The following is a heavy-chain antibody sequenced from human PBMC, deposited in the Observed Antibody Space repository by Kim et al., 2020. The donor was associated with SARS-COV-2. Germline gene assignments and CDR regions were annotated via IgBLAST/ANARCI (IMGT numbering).Heavy chain of an antibody. V-gene: IGHV3-49*04. J-gene: IGHJ6*03. D-gene: IGHD1-7*01. Sequence: GGSLRLSCTASGFTFGDYAMSWVRQAPGKGLEWVGFIRSKAYGGTTEYAASVKGRFTISRDDSKSIAYLQMNSLKTEDTAVYYCTHNNWNFPYYYMDVWGKGTTVTVSS. CDR3: THNNWNFPYYYMDV. CDR2: IRSKAYGGTT. CDR1: GFTFGDYA.